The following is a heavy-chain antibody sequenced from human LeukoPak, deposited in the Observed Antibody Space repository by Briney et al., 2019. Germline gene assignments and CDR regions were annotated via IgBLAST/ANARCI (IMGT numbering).Heavy chain of an antibody. J-gene: IGHJ6*02. D-gene: IGHD1-14*01. CDR1: GVSMNSHY. CDR2: IYYSGSA. CDR3: ARHFAGTGTYTPYCGMDV. V-gene: IGHV4-59*08. Sequence: SESLSLTCTVSGVSMNSHYRSWIRQPPGKGLEWIGYIYYSGSANYNPSLKSRVTIAVDISTRSISLKLSSVTTADTDVYDSARHFAGTGTYTPYCGMDVWGQGTTVTVS.